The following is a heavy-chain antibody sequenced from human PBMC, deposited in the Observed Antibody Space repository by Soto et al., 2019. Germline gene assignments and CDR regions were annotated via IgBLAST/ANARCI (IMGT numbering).Heavy chain of an antibody. CDR2: ISAYNGNT. V-gene: IGHV1-18*01. J-gene: IGHJ6*02. D-gene: IGHD6-6*01. Sequence: ASVKVSCKASGYTFTGYGISWVRQAPGQGLEWMGWISAYNGNTNYAQKLQGRVTMTTDTSTSTAYMELRSLRSDDTAVYYCASGYSSSDYYYYGMDVWGQGTTVTVSS. CDR3: ASGYSSSDYYYYGMDV. CDR1: GYTFTGYG.